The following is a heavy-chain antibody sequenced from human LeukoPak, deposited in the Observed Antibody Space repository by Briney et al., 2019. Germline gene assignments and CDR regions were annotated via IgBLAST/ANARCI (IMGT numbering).Heavy chain of an antibody. Sequence: GGSLRLSCAASGFTFSGYEMNWVRQAPGKGLEWVSYISSSGSTIYYADSVKGRFTISRDNAKNSLYLQMNSLRAEDTAVYYCARAYSLLDPGENFDYWGQGTLVTVSS. CDR1: GFTFSGYE. CDR3: ARAYSLLDPGENFDY. CDR2: ISSSGSTI. J-gene: IGHJ4*02. D-gene: IGHD2-15*01. V-gene: IGHV3-48*03.